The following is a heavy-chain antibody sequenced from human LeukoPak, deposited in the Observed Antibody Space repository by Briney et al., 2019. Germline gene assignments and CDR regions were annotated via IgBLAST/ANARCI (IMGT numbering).Heavy chain of an antibody. CDR1: GGSISPYY. CDR2: IYYSKST. CDR3: ARFLTTVTTVGIANYFDY. J-gene: IGHJ4*02. D-gene: IGHD4-17*01. Sequence: PSEPLPLTCTVSGGSISPYYGRWLRQPPGKGLEGIGYIYYSKSTKYNPSLKSRVALAEDTSKNQFSLKLSSVTAADTAIYYCARFLTTVTTVGIANYFDYWGQGTLVPVSS. V-gene: IGHV4-59*08.